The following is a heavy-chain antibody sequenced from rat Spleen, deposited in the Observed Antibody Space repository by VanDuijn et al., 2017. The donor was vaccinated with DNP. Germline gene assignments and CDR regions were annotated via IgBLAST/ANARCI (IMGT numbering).Heavy chain of an antibody. CDR2: ISSDGRDT. CDR1: GFTFSDHN. V-gene: IGHV5-7*01. Sequence: EVQLVESGGGLVQPGRSLKLSCAASGFTFSDHNMAWVRQAPKKSLEWVATISSDGRDTYYRDSVKGRFTISRDNAKSTLYLQMDSLRSEDTATYYCAGRPPPTRGPFDYWGQGVTVTVSS. D-gene: IGHD1-4*01. CDR3: AGRPPPTRGPFDY. J-gene: IGHJ2*01.